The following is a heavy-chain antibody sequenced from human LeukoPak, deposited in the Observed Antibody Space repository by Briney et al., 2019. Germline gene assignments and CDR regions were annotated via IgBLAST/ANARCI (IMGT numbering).Heavy chain of an antibody. V-gene: IGHV4-59*01. J-gene: IGHJ4*02. CDR3: ARVAVADPYYFDY. D-gene: IGHD6-19*01. Sequence: SETLSLTCTVSGGSISNYYWSWIRQPPGKGLEWIGYIYYSGSTNYNPSLKSRVTISVDTSKNQFSLKLSSVTAADTAVYYCARVAVADPYYFDYWGQGTLVTVSS. CDR1: GGSISNYY. CDR2: IYYSGST.